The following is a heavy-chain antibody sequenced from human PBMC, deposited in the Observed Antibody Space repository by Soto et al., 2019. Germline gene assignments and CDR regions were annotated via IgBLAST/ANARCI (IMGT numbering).Heavy chain of an antibody. J-gene: IGHJ5*02. D-gene: IGHD2-15*01. CDR3: ARACGETLGYCSGGSCPNGFDP. CDR1: GYTFTSYA. Sequence: ASVKVSCKASGYTFTSYAMHWVRQAPGQRLEWMGWINAGNGNTKYSQKFQGRVTMTRDKSASTAYMELSSLRSEDTDVYYCARACGETLGYCSGGSCPNGFDPWGQGTLVTVSS. CDR2: INAGNGNT. V-gene: IGHV1-3*01.